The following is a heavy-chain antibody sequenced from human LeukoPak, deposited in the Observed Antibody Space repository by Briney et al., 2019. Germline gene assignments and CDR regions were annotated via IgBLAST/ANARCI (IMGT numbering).Heavy chain of an antibody. CDR2: VNTDGAVT. CDR3: ATKQWLAPPPDS. CDR1: GFTFSKYW. D-gene: IGHD6-19*01. V-gene: IGHV3-74*01. J-gene: IGHJ4*02. Sequence: GGSLRLSCAASGFTFSKYWMLGVRQAPGKGLESVSRVNTDGAVTYYADSVKGRFTGFRDNADKIVFLQMKGVRDEDTAVYYCATKQWLAPPPDSWGQGTPVTVSS.